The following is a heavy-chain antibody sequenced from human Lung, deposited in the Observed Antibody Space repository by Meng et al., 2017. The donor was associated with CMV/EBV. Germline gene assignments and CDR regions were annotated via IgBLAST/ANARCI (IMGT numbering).Heavy chain of an antibody. J-gene: IGHJ6*02. Sequence: SQTLSLTCTVSGGSISSYYWSWIRQPPGKGLEWIGYIYYSGSTNYNPSLKSRVTISVDTSKNQFSLKLSSVTAADTAVYYCARNSPAAPHYYYYGMDVWGQGNXV. D-gene: IGHD2-2*01. CDR1: GGSISSYY. CDR3: ARNSPAAPHYYYYGMDV. CDR2: IYYSGST. V-gene: IGHV4-59*01.